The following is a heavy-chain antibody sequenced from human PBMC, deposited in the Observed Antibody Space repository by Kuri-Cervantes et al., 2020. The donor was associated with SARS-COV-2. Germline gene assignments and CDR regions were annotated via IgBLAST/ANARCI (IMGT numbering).Heavy chain of an antibody. J-gene: IGHJ4*02. CDR3: AKGGGPGSYIPLDY. V-gene: IGHV3-30*18. D-gene: IGHD1-26*01. CDR1: GFTFSFDD. CDR2: ISYGGSNK. Sequence: GESLKISCAASGFTFSFDDMHWVRQAPGKGLEWVAVISYGGSNKYYADSVKGRFTISRDNSKNTLYLQMNSLRAEDTAVYYCAKGGGPGSYIPLDYWGQGTLVTVSS.